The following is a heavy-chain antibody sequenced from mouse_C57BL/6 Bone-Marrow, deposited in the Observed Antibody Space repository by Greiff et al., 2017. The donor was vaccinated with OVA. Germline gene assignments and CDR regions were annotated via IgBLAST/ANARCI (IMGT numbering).Heavy chain of an antibody. Sequence: VQLQQSGAELVKPGASVKVSCKASGYTFTSYWMHWVKQRPGQGLEWIGRIHPSDSDTYYNQKFKGKATLTVDKSSSTAYMQLSSLTSEDSAVYYCAITTVVAPPYYYAMDYWGQGTSVTVSS. V-gene: IGHV1-74*01. CDR3: AITTVVAPPYYYAMDY. CDR1: GYTFTSYW. CDR2: IHPSDSDT. D-gene: IGHD1-1*01. J-gene: IGHJ4*01.